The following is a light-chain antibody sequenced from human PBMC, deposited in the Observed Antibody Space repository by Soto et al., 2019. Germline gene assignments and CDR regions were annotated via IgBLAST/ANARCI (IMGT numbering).Light chain of an antibody. CDR2: DAS. V-gene: IGKV3-11*01. CDR1: QSVSSY. J-gene: IGKJ4*01. Sequence: EIVLRQSPTTLSFSTCERSTLSCRASQSVSSYLAWYQQKPGQAPRLLIYDASNRATGIPARFSGSGSGTDFTLTISSLEPEDFAVYYCQQRSNWPSLTFGGGTKVDIK. CDR3: QQRSNWPSLT.